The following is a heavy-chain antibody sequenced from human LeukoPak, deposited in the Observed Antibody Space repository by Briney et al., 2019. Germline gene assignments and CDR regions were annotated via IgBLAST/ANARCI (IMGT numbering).Heavy chain of an antibody. D-gene: IGHD2/OR15-2a*01. CDR2: INHSGST. CDR3: ASATEARFFL. J-gene: IGHJ4*02. V-gene: IGHV4-34*01. CDR1: GASFSGYY. Sequence: PSETLSLTCAVYGASFSGYYWNWIRQTPDKGLEWIGEINHSGSTNYNPSLKSRVTMSVDASKNQFSLKLSSVTAADTAVYYCASATEARFFLWGQGTLVTVSS.